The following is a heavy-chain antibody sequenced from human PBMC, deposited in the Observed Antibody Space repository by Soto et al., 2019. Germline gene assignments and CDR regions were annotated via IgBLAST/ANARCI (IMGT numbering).Heavy chain of an antibody. D-gene: IGHD3-10*01. Sequence: QVHLVQSGAELKKPGSSVRVSCKASGDTFNFYTINLVRQAPGLGLEWMGRTNPILSMSNSALKFQGRLSISAEKYTSTAYMDLRSLRSDETAVYYCATSYGSGRQAFDYWGQGALVTVSS. CDR2: TNPILSMS. CDR1: GDTFNFYT. V-gene: IGHV1-69*02. J-gene: IGHJ4*02. CDR3: ATSYGSGRQAFDY.